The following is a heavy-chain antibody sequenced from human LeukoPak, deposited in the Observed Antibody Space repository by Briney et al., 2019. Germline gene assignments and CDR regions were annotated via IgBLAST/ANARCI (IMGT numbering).Heavy chain of an antibody. Sequence: PGGSLRLSCAASGFTFSSYAMHWVRQAPGKGLEWVAVISYDGSNKYYADSVKGRFTISRDNSKNTLYLQMNSLRAEDTAVYYCAKDRDGQWLVLGSPYYYGMDVWGQGTTVTVSS. D-gene: IGHD6-19*01. CDR2: ISYDGSNK. CDR3: AKDRDGQWLVLGSPYYYGMDV. J-gene: IGHJ6*02. V-gene: IGHV3-30*04. CDR1: GFTFSSYA.